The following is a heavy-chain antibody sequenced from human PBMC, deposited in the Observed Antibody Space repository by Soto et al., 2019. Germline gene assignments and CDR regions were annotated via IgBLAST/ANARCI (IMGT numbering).Heavy chain of an antibody. CDR2: IYPGDSDT. Sequence: GESLKISCKGSGYSFTSYWIGWVRQMPGKGLEWMGIIYPGDSDTRYSPSFQGQVTISADKSISTAYLQWSSLKASDTAMYYCARAAIELGTDPYYYYYGMDVWGQGTTVTVSS. V-gene: IGHV5-51*01. D-gene: IGHD7-27*01. J-gene: IGHJ6*02. CDR1: GYSFTSYW. CDR3: ARAAIELGTDPYYYYYGMDV.